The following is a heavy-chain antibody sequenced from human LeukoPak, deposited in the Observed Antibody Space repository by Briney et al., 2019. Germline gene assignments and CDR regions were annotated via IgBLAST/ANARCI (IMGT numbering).Heavy chain of an antibody. CDR3: ARGGAAMANDY. CDR1: GGSISSYY. CDR2: IYYSGST. V-gene: IGHV4-59*01. J-gene: IGHJ4*03. D-gene: IGHD5-18*01. Sequence: PSETLSLTCTVSGGSISSYYWSWIRQPPGKGLEWIGYIYYSGSTNYNPSLKSRVTISVDTSKNQFSLKLSSVTAADTAVYYCARGGAAMANDYWGRGTTVTVSS.